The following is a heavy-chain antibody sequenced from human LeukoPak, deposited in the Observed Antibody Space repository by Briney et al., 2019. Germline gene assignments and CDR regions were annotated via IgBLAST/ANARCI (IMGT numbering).Heavy chain of an antibody. D-gene: IGHD5-12*01. J-gene: IGHJ6*02. CDR3: ARGSGYRAYYYYYGMDV. CDR1: GGSISSSNW. Sequence: PSGTLSLTCAVSGGSISSSNWWTWVRQPPGKGLEWFGEIYHSGSTNYNPSLKSRVTISVDKSKNQFSLKLSSVTAADTAVYYCARGSGYRAYYYYYGMDVWGQGTTVTVSS. V-gene: IGHV4-4*02. CDR2: IYHSGST.